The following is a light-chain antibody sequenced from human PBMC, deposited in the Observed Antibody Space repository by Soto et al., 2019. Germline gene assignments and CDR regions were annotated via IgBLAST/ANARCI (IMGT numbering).Light chain of an antibody. CDR2: LEGSGSY. CDR1: SGHSSYI. CDR3: ETWDSNTYV. Sequence: QSVLPQSSSASASLGSSVSLTCTLSSGHSSYIIAWHQQQPGKAPRYLMKLEGSGSYNKGSGVPDRFSGSSSGADRYLTISNLQFEDEADYYCETWDSNTYVFGTGTKVTVL. J-gene: IGLJ1*01. V-gene: IGLV4-60*02.